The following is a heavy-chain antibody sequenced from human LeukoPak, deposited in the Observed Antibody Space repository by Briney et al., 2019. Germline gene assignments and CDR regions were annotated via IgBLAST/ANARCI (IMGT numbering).Heavy chain of an antibody. CDR3: ARGNEYYYDSSAYYGHPPPDY. V-gene: IGHV4-59*01. J-gene: IGHJ4*02. D-gene: IGHD3-22*01. CDR2: IYYSGST. CDR1: GGSISTYY. Sequence: SETLSPTCTVSGGSISTYYWSWIRQPPGKGLEWIGYIYYSGSTSYNPSIKSRVTISVDTSKNQFSLKLSSVTAADTAVYYCARGNEYYYDSSAYYGHPPPDYWGRGTLVTVSS.